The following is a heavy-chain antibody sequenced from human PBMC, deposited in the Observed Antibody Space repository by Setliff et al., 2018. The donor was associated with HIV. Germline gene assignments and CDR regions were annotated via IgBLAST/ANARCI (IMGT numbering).Heavy chain of an antibody. D-gene: IGHD5-18*01. CDR1: GGSISTYY. Sequence: SETLSLTCTVSGGSISTYYWSWIRQPPGKGLEWIGEINHSGSTNYNPSLKTRVTIMADTSKNQFSLKLGSVTAADTAVYYCAREWSYGAFDTFDVWGQGTMVTVSS. CDR3: AREWSYGAFDTFDV. J-gene: IGHJ3*01. CDR2: INHSGST. V-gene: IGHV4-34*01.